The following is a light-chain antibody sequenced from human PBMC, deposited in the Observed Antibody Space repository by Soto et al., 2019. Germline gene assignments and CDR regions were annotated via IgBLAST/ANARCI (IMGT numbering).Light chain of an antibody. V-gene: IGLV2-14*01. CDR3: SSYTDSNTLVV. CDR1: SSDVGGYEY. Sequence: QSVLTQPASVSGSPGQSITVSCAGTSSDVGGYEYVSWYQQHPGKAPKLIIYDVSSRPSGVSNRFSGSKSGNTASLTISGLQAEDEAYYYCSSYTDSNTLVVFGGGTKFTVL. CDR2: DVS. J-gene: IGLJ2*01.